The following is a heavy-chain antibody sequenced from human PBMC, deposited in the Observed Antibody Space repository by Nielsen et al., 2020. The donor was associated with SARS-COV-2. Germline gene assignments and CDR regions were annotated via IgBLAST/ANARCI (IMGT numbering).Heavy chain of an antibody. V-gene: IGHV1-69*01. CDR3: ARDSEYTYYYDSSGLPGGY. D-gene: IGHD3-22*01. J-gene: IGHJ4*02. Sequence: WVRQAPGQGLEWMGGIIPIFGTANYAQKFQGRVTITADESTSTAYMELSSLRSEDTAVYYCARDSEYTYYYDSSGLPGGYWGQGTLVTVSS. CDR2: IIPIFGTA.